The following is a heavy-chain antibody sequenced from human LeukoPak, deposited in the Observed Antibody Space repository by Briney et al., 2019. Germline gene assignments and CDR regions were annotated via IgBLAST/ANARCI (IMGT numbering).Heavy chain of an antibody. Sequence: PGGSLRLSCAASGFTFSTYNMNWVRQAPGKGLEWVSVIYSGGSTYYADSVKGRFTISRDNSKNTLYLQMNSLRAEDTAVYYCATSYSYGPFDYWGQGTLVTVSS. CDR2: IYSGGST. V-gene: IGHV3-53*01. CDR1: GFTFSTYN. J-gene: IGHJ4*02. D-gene: IGHD5-18*01. CDR3: ATSYSYGPFDY.